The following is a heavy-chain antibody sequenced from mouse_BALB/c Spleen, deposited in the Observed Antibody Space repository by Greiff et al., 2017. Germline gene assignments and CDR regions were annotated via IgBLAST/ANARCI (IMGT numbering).Heavy chain of an antibody. CDR3: TRWYYYGTYWYFDV. Sequence: LQQPGSELVRPGASVKLSCKASGYTFTSYWMHWVKQRPGQGLEWIGNIYPGSGSTNYDEKFKSKATLTVDTSSSTAYMQLSSLTSEDSAVYYCTRWYYYGTYWYFDVWGAGTTVTVSS. CDR1: GYTFTSYW. CDR2: IYPGSGST. V-gene: IGHV1S22*01. D-gene: IGHD1-1*01. J-gene: IGHJ1*01.